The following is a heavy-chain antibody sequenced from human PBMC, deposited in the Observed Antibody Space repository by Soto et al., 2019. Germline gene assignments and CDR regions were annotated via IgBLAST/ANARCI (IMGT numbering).Heavy chain of an antibody. V-gene: IGHV1-2*02. Sequence: ASVKVSCKASGYTFTGYYMHWVRQAPGQGLEWMGWINPNSGGTNYAQKFQGRVTMTRDTSISTAYMELSRLRSDDTAVYYCARDTYSSSSHYYYGMDVWGQGTTVTVSS. CDR3: ARDTYSSSSHYYYGMDV. J-gene: IGHJ6*02. CDR2: INPNSGGT. D-gene: IGHD6-6*01. CDR1: GYTFTGYY.